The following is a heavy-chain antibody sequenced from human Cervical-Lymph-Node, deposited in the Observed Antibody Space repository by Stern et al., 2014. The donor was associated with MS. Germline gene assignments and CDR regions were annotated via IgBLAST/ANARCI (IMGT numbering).Heavy chain of an antibody. D-gene: IGHD1-26*01. V-gene: IGHV1-46*01. J-gene: IGHJ4*02. Sequence: VQLVESEAEVKEPGASVKVSCTASGYTFTAYNVQWVRQAPGPGLEWMGMISPDGGRTAYAPKFRGRVTMTRDKSTATVYMELNSLRSEDTAVYFCARVAPTVGAAYWGQGTLVTVSS. CDR3: ARVAPTVGAAY. CDR1: GYTFTAYN. CDR2: ISPDGGRT.